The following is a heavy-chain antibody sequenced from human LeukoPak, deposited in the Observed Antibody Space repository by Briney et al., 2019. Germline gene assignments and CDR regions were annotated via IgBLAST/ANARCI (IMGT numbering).Heavy chain of an antibody. V-gene: IGHV4-39*07. CDR3: ARRGGSSWYL. D-gene: IGHD6-13*01. CDR2: IYYSGST. CDR1: GGSISSSSYY. Sequence: SETLSLTCTVSGGSISSSSYYWGWIRQPPGKGLEWIGSIYYSGSTYYNPSLKSRVTISVDTSKKQFSLKLSSVTAADTAVYYCARRGGSSWYLWGQGTLVTVSS. J-gene: IGHJ5*02.